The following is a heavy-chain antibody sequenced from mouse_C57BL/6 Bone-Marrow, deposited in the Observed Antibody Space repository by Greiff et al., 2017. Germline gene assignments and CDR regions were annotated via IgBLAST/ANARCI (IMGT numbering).Heavy chain of an antibody. CDR2: IDPSDSYT. CDR1: GYTFTSYW. Sequence: VKLQQPGAELVMPGASVKLSCKASGYTFTSYWMHWVKQRPGQGLEWIGEIDPSDSYTNYNQKFKGKSTLTVDKSSSTAYMQLSSLTSEDSAVYYCARELRLAAWFAYWGQGTLVTVSA. J-gene: IGHJ3*01. CDR3: ARELRLAAWFAY. V-gene: IGHV1-69*01. D-gene: IGHD3-2*02.